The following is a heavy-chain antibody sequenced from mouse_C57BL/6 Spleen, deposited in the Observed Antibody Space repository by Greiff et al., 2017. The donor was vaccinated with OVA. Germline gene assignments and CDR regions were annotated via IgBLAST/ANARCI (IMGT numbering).Heavy chain of an antibody. CDR3: TRRGDEYWYFDV. V-gene: IGHV5S21*01. CDR2: ISSGGDDT. Sequence: DVQLVEPGDGLVKPGGSLKLSCAASGFTFSSYAMSWVRQTPEQRLEWVAYISSGGDDTNYADTVKGRFTISRDNAWSTLYLQMSSLKSEDTAVYYCTRRGDEYWYFDVWGTGTTVTVSS. J-gene: IGHJ1*03. CDR1: GFTFSSYA.